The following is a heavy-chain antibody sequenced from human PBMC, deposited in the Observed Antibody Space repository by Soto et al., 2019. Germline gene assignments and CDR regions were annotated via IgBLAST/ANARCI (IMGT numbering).Heavy chain of an antibody. D-gene: IGHD3-3*01. CDR2: IYSDGST. Sequence: LRLSCTASGFTVSSNYMXWVRQAPGKGLGWVSVIYSDGSTYYADSVKGRFTISRDNSKDTLYLQMNSLRAEDTAVYYCARGGTLEGFLEWSWFDPWGQGTLVTVSS. V-gene: IGHV3-53*01. J-gene: IGHJ5*02. CDR3: ARGGTLEGFLEWSWFDP. CDR1: GFTVSSNY.